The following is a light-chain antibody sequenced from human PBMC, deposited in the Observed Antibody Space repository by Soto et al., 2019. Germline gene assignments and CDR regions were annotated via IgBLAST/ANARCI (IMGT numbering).Light chain of an antibody. CDR2: GAS. CDR1: QSVSND. Sequence: EIVRTQSPATMSVSPGERATLSGRASQSVSNDLAWYQQKRGQAPRLLIYGASTRATGIPARFSGSGSGTEFTLTISSLQSEDFAVNYCQPYNNWPPWTFGQGTNVEI. CDR3: QPYNNWPPWT. V-gene: IGKV3-15*01. J-gene: IGKJ1*01.